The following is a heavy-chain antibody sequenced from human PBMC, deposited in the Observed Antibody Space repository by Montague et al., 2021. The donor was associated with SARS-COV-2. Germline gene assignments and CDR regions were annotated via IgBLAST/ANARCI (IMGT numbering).Heavy chain of an antibody. CDR3: ARLGDGVVPSPILGVGPYYSYYYMDV. Sequence: SETLSLTCAVLGTSFSGYYWNWIRQPPGKGLEWIGEINHGGSTKYSPSLKSRLTISADTSKNQFSLKLTSVAAADTAVYYCARLGDGVVPSPILGVGPYYSYYYMDVWGKGTTVTVSS. CDR2: INHGGST. CDR1: GTSFSGYY. D-gene: IGHD3-10*01. V-gene: IGHV4-34*01. J-gene: IGHJ6*03.